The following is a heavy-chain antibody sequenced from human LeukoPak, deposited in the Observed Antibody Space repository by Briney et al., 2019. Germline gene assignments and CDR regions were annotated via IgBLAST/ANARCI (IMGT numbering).Heavy chain of an antibody. J-gene: IGHJ1*01. CDR3: ARGPDTSSWTAEYFQH. Sequence: ASVKVSCKASGYSFSNYDINWVRLRQATGQGPEWMGWMNPHSGDTGSPQRFRGRVSMTWDTSISTAYLELSGLTSDDTAVYYCARGPDTSSWTAEYFQHWGQGTLVTVSS. V-gene: IGHV1-8*01. D-gene: IGHD6-13*01. CDR1: GYSFSNYD. CDR2: MNPHSGDT.